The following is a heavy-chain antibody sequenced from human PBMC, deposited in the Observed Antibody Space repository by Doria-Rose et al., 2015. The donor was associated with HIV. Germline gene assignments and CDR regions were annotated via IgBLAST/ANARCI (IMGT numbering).Heavy chain of an antibody. CDR2: INHSGST. Sequence: QVQLQQWDAGLVKPSETLSLTCAVFGGSFSGYYWSWIRQPPGKGLEWIGEINHSGSTNSRPSFRIRVTISLATSKTRFSLKLSSVTAADTAVYYCARGLLRGGWNDVDYYYGMDVWGQGTTVTVSS. CDR1: GGSFSGYY. D-gene: IGHD1-1*01. CDR3: ARGLLRGGWNDVDYYYGMDV. V-gene: IGHV4-34*01. J-gene: IGHJ6*02.